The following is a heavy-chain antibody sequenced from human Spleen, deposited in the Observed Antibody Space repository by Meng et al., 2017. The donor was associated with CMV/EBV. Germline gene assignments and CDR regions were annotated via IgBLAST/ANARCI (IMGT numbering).Heavy chain of an antibody. Sequence: ASVKVSCKTSGYTFSDYYMHWVRQAPGQGLEWMGWINPNSGGTNYAQKFRGRVTMTRDTSISTAYMELTRLRSDDTAVYYCARVMSIFGVVILRGAMDGWGQGTTVTVSS. CDR1: GYTFSDYY. J-gene: IGHJ6*02. D-gene: IGHD3-3*01. CDR3: ARVMSIFGVVILRGAMDG. V-gene: IGHV1-2*02. CDR2: INPNSGGT.